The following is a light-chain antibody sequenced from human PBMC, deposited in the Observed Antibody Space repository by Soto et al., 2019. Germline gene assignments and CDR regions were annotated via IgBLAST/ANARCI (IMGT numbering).Light chain of an antibody. CDR3: AAWDDSLSAVV. Sequence: QSALTQPHSVSGSPGQSVTISCTGTSSDVGGYNYVSWYQHHPGKAPKLMIYDVSQRPSGVPDRFSASKSGNTASLTISGLQAEDEADYYCAAWDDSLSAVVFGGGTKLTVL. CDR1: SSDVGGYNY. V-gene: IGLV2-11*01. J-gene: IGLJ2*01. CDR2: DVS.